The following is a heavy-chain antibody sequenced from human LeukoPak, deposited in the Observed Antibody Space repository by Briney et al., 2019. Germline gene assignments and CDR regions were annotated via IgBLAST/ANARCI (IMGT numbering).Heavy chain of an antibody. CDR1: GFTFSGYS. CDR3: ARVGSSLLYFDY. Sequence: PGGSLRLSCAASGFTFSGYSMNWVRQAPGKGLQWVSSISSSSSYIYYADSVKGRCTISRDNAKNTLYLQMNSLRAEDTAVYYCARVGSSLLYFDYWGQGTLVTVSS. V-gene: IGHV3-21*06. J-gene: IGHJ4*02. CDR2: ISSSSSYI. D-gene: IGHD6-6*01.